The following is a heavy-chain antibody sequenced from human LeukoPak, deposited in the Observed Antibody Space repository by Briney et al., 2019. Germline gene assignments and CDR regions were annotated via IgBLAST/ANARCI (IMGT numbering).Heavy chain of an antibody. CDR2: ISSSSSYI. D-gene: IGHD3-10*01. V-gene: IGHV3-21*01. J-gene: IGHJ6*03. CDR1: GFTFSSYS. Sequence: PGGSLRLSCAASGFTFSSYSMNWVRQAPGKGLEWVSSISSSSSYIYYADSVKGRFTISRDNAKNSLYLQMNSLRAEDTAVYYCARDQFVRNTQYYYYYMDVWGKGTTVTVSS. CDR3: ARDQFVRNTQYYYYYMDV.